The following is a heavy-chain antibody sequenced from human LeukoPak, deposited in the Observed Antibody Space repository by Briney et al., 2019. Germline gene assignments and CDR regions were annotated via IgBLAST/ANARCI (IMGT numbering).Heavy chain of an antibody. J-gene: IGHJ4*02. D-gene: IGHD1-7*01. CDR3: ARDKGITGTTRFDY. V-gene: IGHV1-2*02. Sequence: ASVKVSCKASGYVFIDYYMHWVRQAPGQGLEWMGWFNPSSGGTNYAQQFQGRVTMTRDTSISTAYMELSRLRSDDTAVYYCARDKGITGTTRFDYWGQGTLVTVSS. CDR2: FNPSSGGT. CDR1: GYVFIDYY.